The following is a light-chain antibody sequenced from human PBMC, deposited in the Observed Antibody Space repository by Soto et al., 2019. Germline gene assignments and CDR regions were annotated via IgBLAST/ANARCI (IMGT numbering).Light chain of an antibody. CDR1: SSDVSGYNY. CDR2: EVS. J-gene: IGLJ1*01. V-gene: IGLV2-8*01. CDR3: SSFAGTNYYV. Sequence: QSVLTQPPSASGSPGQSVTISCTGTSSDVSGYNYVSWYQQHPGKAPKLMIYEVSKRPSGVPDRFSGSRSGNTASLTVSGLQAEAEADYYCSSFAGTNYYVFGTGTKVTV.